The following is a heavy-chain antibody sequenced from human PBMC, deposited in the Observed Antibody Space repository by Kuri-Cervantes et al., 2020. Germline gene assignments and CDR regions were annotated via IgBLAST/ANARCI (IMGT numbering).Heavy chain of an antibody. J-gene: IGHJ4*02. V-gene: IGHV3-30*14. Sequence: GESLKISCAASGFTFSSYAMHWVRQAPGKGLEWVAVISYDGSSKNYADSVKGRFSISRDNSKNTLYLQMNSLRAEDTAVYYCARGSGYRFVDYWGQGTLVTVSS. CDR3: ARGSGYRFVDY. CDR2: ISYDGSSK. CDR1: GFTFSSYA. D-gene: IGHD5-18*01.